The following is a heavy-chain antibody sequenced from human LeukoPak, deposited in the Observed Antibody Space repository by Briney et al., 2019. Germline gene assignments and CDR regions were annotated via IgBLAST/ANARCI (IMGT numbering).Heavy chain of an antibody. CDR1: GFTFSNYW. J-gene: IGHJ6*03. CDR2: IKQDGSEK. CDR3: AREHYFYYLDA. Sequence: GGSLRLSCAASGFTFSNYWMTWVRQAPGKGLEWVANIKQDGSEKYYVDSVKGRFTISRDNAENSLYLQMNSLRAEDTAVYYCAREHYFYYLDAWGKGTTVTVSS. V-gene: IGHV3-7*01.